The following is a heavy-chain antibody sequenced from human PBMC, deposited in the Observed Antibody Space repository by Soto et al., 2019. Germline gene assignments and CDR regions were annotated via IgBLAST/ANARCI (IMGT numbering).Heavy chain of an antibody. CDR1: CGSFSGYY. Sequence: PSETLSLTCAVYCGSFSGYYWSWIRQPPGKGLEWIGEINHSGSTNYNPSLKSRVTISVDTSKNQFSLKLSSVTAADTAVYYCARGEIAAAGTNYYYYGMDVWGQGTTVTVSS. J-gene: IGHJ6*02. CDR3: ARGEIAAAGTNYYYYGMDV. V-gene: IGHV4-34*01. CDR2: INHSGST. D-gene: IGHD6-13*01.